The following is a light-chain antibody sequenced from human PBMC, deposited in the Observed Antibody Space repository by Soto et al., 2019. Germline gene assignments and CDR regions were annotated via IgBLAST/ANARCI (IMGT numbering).Light chain of an antibody. J-gene: IGKJ3*01. CDR1: QGISTY. CDR2: AAS. Sequence: DIQLTQSPSFLSASVGDRVTITCRASQGISTYLAWYQQKQGKAPKLLIYAASTLQSGDQSRFSGSGSGTAFTLTISSRQPGDVATYYCPKLNSYLFTFGPGTKVDIK. V-gene: IGKV1-9*01. CDR3: PKLNSYLFT.